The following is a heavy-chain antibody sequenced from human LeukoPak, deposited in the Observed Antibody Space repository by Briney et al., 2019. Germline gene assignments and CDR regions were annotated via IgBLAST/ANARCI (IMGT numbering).Heavy chain of an antibody. V-gene: IGHV1-18*01. J-gene: IGHJ6*03. CDR1: GYTFTSYG. Sequence: ASVKVSCKASGYTFTSYGISWVRQAPGQGLEWMGWISAYNGNTNYAQKLQGRVTMTTDTSTSTAYMELRSLRSDDTAVYYCARSDYDFRSGYWRVSYYYMDVWGKGTTVTVSS. CDR2: ISAYNGNT. D-gene: IGHD3-3*01. CDR3: ARSDYDFRSGYWRVSYYYMDV.